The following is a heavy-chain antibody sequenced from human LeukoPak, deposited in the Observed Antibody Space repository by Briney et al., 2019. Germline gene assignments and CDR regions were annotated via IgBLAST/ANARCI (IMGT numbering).Heavy chain of an antibody. CDR3: ATDPKPGMAVAGMDY. D-gene: IGHD6-19*01. CDR2: ISHDGSNK. V-gene: IGHV3-30*03. Sequence: PGRSLRLSCAASGFTFSSYGMHWVRQAPGKGLEWVAVISHDGSNKYYADSMKGRFTISRDNSKNTLYLQMNSLRAEDTAVYYCATDPKPGMAVAGMDYWGQGTLVTVSS. CDR1: GFTFSSYG. J-gene: IGHJ4*02.